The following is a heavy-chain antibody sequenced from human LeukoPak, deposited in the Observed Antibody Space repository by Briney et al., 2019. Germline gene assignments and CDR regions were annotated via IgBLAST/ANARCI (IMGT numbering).Heavy chain of an antibody. J-gene: IGHJ4*02. V-gene: IGHV1-46*01. CDR2: INPSGGST. Sequence: ASVKVSRKASGYTFTSYYMHWVRQAPGQGLEWMGIINPSGGSTSYAQKFQGRVTMTRDTSTSTVYMELSSLRSEDTAVYYCARGPLDYYDSSGGGDYWGQGTLVTVSS. D-gene: IGHD3-22*01. CDR3: ARGPLDYYDSSGGGDY. CDR1: GYTFTSYY.